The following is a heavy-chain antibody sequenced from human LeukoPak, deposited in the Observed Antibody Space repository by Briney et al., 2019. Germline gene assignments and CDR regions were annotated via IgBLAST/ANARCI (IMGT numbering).Heavy chain of an antibody. Sequence: SETLSLTCTVSGGSLSSNSYYWGWIRQPPGTGLEWIGSIYYSGSTYYNPSLKSRVTISVDTSKNQFSLKLSSVTAADTAVYYCARGYVGGFGELINYYYYGMDVWGQGTTVTVSS. J-gene: IGHJ6*02. CDR3: ARGYVGGFGELINYYYYGMDV. D-gene: IGHD3-10*01. CDR1: GGSLSSNSYY. V-gene: IGHV4-39*07. CDR2: IYYSGST.